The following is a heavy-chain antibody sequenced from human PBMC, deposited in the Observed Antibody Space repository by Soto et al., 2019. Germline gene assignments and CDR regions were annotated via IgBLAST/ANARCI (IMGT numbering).Heavy chain of an antibody. CDR2: IYYSGST. Sequence: SETLYLTCTVSGDFISDYCCNWVRPNPEKGLEWIGYIYYSGSTYYNPSLKSRVTISVDTSKNQFSLKLSSVTAADTAVYYCARPKGYCSGGSCYVSRYWFDPWGQGTLVTVSS. J-gene: IGHJ5*02. V-gene: IGHV4-59*08. CDR1: GDFISDYC. CDR3: ARPKGYCSGGSCYVSRYWFDP. D-gene: IGHD2-15*01.